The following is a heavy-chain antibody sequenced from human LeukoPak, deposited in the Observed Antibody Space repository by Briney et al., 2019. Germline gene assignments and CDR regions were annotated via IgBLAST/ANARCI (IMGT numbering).Heavy chain of an antibody. D-gene: IGHD3-10*01. CDR1: GESFSGYF. Sequence: PSETLSLTCAVSGESFSGYFWTWIRQPPGKGLEWIGEINHSGSTNYNPSLKSRVTISVDTSKNQFSLKLSSVTAADTAVYYCARAYYAFDYWGQGTLVTVSS. CDR3: ARAYYAFDY. V-gene: IGHV4-34*01. J-gene: IGHJ4*02. CDR2: INHSGST.